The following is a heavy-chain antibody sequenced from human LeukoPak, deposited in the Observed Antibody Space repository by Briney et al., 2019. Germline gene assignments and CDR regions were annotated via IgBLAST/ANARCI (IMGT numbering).Heavy chain of an antibody. CDR3: AKDRGLRLYEYYFDY. V-gene: IGHV4-59*01. CDR1: GGSISSYY. D-gene: IGHD2-8*01. CDR2: IYYSGST. Sequence: SETLSLTCTVSGGSISSYYWSWIRQPPGKGLEWIGYIYYSGSTNYNPSLKSRVTISVDTSKNQFSLKLSSVTAADTAVYYCAKDRGLRLYEYYFDYWGQGTLVTVSS. J-gene: IGHJ4*02.